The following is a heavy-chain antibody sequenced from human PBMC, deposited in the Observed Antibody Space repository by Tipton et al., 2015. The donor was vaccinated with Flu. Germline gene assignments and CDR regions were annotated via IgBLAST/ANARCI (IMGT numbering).Heavy chain of an antibody. CDR3: ASATAVTTSGMDA. J-gene: IGHJ6*02. CDR1: GGSISSYY. Sequence: TLSLTCTVSGGSISSYYWSWIRQPPGKGLEWIGYIYYSGSTNYNPSLKSRVTISVDTSKNQFSLKLNSVTAADTAVYYCASATAVTTSGMDAWGQGTTVTVSS. D-gene: IGHD4-11*01. V-gene: IGHV4-59*01. CDR2: IYYSGST.